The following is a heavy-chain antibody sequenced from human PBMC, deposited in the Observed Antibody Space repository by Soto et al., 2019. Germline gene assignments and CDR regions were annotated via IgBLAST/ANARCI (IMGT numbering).Heavy chain of an antibody. D-gene: IGHD3-16*02. CDR3: AKDVRLRLGELSSFDY. CDR1: GFTFSSYA. Sequence: PGGSLRLSCAASGFTFSSYAMNWVRQAPGKGLEWVSAISGSGGSTYYADSVKGRFTISRDNSKNTLYLQMNSLGAEDTAVYYCAKDVRLRLGELSSFDYWGQGTLVTVSS. V-gene: IGHV3-23*01. CDR2: ISGSGGST. J-gene: IGHJ4*02.